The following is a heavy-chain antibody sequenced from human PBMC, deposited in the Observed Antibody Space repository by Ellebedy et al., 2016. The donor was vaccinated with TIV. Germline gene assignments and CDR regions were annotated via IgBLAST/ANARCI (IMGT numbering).Heavy chain of an antibody. Sequence: PGGSLRLSCVVSGITFNSHAIHWVRQAPGKGLEWVALISGDGSIEFYADSMKGRFTISRDNAKNTGFLQMNSLRVEDSAIYYCAREAYSGGSVGDLDYWGQGTVVTVSS. J-gene: IGHJ4*02. D-gene: IGHD2-21*01. CDR2: ISGDGSIE. CDR1: GITFNSHA. CDR3: AREAYSGGSVGDLDY. V-gene: IGHV3-30*01.